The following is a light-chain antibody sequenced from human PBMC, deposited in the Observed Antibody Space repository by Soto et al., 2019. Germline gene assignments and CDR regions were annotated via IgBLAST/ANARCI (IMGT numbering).Light chain of an antibody. Sequence: QSVLTQPASVSGSPGQSIAISCTGSSSDVGIYNCVSWYQQHPGKVPKLIIYEVTNRPSGVSNRFSGSKSGNTASLTISGLQAEDEADYYCSSYTTSSTRVFGTGTKLTVL. J-gene: IGLJ1*01. CDR1: SSDVGIYNC. V-gene: IGLV2-14*01. CDR2: EVT. CDR3: SSYTTSSTRV.